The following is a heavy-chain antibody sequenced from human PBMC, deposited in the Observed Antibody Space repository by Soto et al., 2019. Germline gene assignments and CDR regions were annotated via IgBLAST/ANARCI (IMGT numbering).Heavy chain of an antibody. CDR2: TRNKANSYTT. D-gene: IGHD3-22*01. Sequence: PGGSLRLSCAASGFTFSDHYMDWVRQAPGKGLERVGRTRNKANSYTTEYAASVKGRFTISRDDSKNSLYLQMNSLKTEDTAVYYCARDRGGYDSSGYYYVDWYFDLWGRGTLVTAPQ. V-gene: IGHV3-72*01. CDR3: ARDRGGYDSSGYYYVDWYFDL. CDR1: GFTFSDHY. J-gene: IGHJ2*01.